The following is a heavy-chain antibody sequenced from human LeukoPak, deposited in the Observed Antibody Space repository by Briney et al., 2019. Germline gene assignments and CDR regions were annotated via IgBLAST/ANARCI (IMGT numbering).Heavy chain of an antibody. CDR3: AGATYYYGSGSDTPPDY. CDR1: GGSISSYY. CDR2: IYYSGST. V-gene: IGHV4-59*01. Sequence: PSETLSLTCTVSGGSISSYYWSWIRQPPGKGLEWIGYIYYSGSTNYNPSLKSRVTISVDTSKNQFSLKLSSVTAADTAVYYCAGATYYYGSGSDTPPDYWGQGTLVTVSS. D-gene: IGHD3-10*01. J-gene: IGHJ4*02.